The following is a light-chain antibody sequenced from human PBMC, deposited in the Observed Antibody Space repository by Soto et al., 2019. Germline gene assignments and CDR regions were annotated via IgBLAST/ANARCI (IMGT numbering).Light chain of an antibody. Sequence: EIVLTQSPGTLSLSPGERATLSCRASQSVSSSFLAWYQQKPGQAPRLLIYGASSRATGIPDRFSGSGSGTDFTLTISRLEPEDFAVYYCQQYDSSPSTFGPWTKVDIK. J-gene: IGKJ3*01. CDR2: GAS. V-gene: IGKV3-20*01. CDR3: QQYDSSPST. CDR1: QSVSSSF.